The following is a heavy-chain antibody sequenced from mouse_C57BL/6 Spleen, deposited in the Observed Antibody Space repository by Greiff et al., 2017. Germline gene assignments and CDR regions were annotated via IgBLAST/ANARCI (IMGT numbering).Heavy chain of an antibody. V-gene: IGHV1-50*01. D-gene: IGHD1-1*01. CDR1: GYTFTSYW. J-gene: IGHJ4*01. CDR3: ASGSPMDY. Sequence: VKLQQPGAELVKPGASVKLSCKASGYTFTSYWMQWVKQRPGQGLEWIGEIDPSDSYTNYNQKFKGKATLTVDTSSSTAYMQLSSLTSEDSAVYYCASGSPMDYWGQGTSVTVSS. CDR2: IDPSDSYT.